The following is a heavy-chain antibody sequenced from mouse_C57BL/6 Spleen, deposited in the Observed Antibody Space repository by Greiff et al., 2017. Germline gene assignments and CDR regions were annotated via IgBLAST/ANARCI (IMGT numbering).Heavy chain of an antibody. CDR1: GYAFTNYL. D-gene: IGHD2-5*01. V-gene: IGHV1-54*01. CDR2: INPGSGGA. Sequence: QVQLKESGAELVRPGTSVKVSCKASGYAFTNYLIEWVKQRPGQGLEWIGVINPGSGGANYNEKFKGKATLTADKSSSTAYLQLSSLTSEDSAVYFCAREDSNYGAYWGQGTLVTVSA. J-gene: IGHJ3*01. CDR3: AREDSNYGAY.